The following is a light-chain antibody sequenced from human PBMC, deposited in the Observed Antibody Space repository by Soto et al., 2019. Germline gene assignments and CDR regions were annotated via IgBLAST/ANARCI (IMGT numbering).Light chain of an antibody. CDR2: DAS. CDR3: QQYNSYLT. J-gene: IGKJ4*01. Sequence: DIQMTQSPSTLSASVGDRVTITCRASQSISSWLAWYQQKPGKAPKLLIYDASSLGSGVPSRCSGSGSGTEFTLTISSLQPDDFAPYYCQQYNSYLTFGGGTKVEIK. CDR1: QSISSW. V-gene: IGKV1-5*01.